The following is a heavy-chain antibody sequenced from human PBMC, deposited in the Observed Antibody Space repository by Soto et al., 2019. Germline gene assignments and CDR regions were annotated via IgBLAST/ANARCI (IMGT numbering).Heavy chain of an antibody. CDR3: ARDSRTYYYDSSGYWFDY. CDR2: ISSSSSTI. J-gene: IGHJ4*02. D-gene: IGHD3-22*01. Sequence: PGGSLRLSCAASGFTFSSYSMNWVRQAPGKGLEWVSYISSSSSTIYYADSVKGRFTISRDNAKNSLYLQMNSLRDEDTAVYYCARDSRTYYYDSSGYWFDYWGQGTLVTVSS. CDR1: GFTFSSYS. V-gene: IGHV3-48*02.